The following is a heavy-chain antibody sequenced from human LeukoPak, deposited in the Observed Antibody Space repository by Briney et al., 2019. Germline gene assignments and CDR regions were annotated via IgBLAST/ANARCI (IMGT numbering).Heavy chain of an antibody. CDR3: ARGGKATVVTM. CDR2: IYSSGST. V-gene: IGHV4-4*07. D-gene: IGHD4-23*01. CDR1: GGSINSYY. J-gene: IGHJ4*02. Sequence: SETLSLTCTVSGGSINSYYWSWIRQPAGKGLEWIGRIYSSGSTNYNPSLKSRVSMSVDMSKNQFSLKLTSVTAADTALYYCARGGKATVVTMWGQGILVTVSS.